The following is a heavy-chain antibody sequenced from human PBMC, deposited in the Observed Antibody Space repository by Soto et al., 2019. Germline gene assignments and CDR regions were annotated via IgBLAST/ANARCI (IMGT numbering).Heavy chain of an antibody. Sequence: SLRLSCAASGFTFSSYAVSWARQTPGKGLEWVSTISASGAYTYYVDSVKGRFTISRDNSRNTLYLQMRSLRAGDTATYYCAKEVIAARPYYFDYWGQGTLVTVS. J-gene: IGHJ4*02. CDR3: AKEVIAARPYYFDY. CDR2: ISASGAYT. CDR1: GFTFSSYA. V-gene: IGHV3-23*01. D-gene: IGHD6-6*01.